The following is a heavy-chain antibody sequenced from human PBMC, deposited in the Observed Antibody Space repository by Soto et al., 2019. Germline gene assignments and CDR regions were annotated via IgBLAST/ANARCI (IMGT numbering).Heavy chain of an antibody. J-gene: IGHJ4*02. D-gene: IGHD5-12*01. Sequence: GGSLRLSCAASGFTFSDYYMSWIRQAPGKGLEWVAYITSSSTNFTNYADSVRGRFTISRDNARDSVYLQMNSLRPEDTAVYYCVRDRGYSGYKFWGQGTQVTVSS. CDR3: VRDRGYSGYKF. V-gene: IGHV3-11*06. CDR1: GFTFSDYY. CDR2: ITSSSTNFT.